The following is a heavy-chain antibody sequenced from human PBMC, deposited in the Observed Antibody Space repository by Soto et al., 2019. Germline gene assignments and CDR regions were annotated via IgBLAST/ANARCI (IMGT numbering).Heavy chain of an antibody. J-gene: IGHJ5*02. CDR2: ISDDGTKK. CDR1: GFTFSSYA. D-gene: IGHD3-22*01. CDR3: ATDTWARRTYYYDTSDTS. Sequence: QVQLVASGGGVVHHGKSLRLSCAGSGFTFSSYAFHWVRHAPGKGLEWVAVISDDGTKKYYADYVKGRFIISRHNYKDTLYLEMNRLRIEDTDVYYCATDTWARRTYYYDTSDTSWGQGTMVTVSS. V-gene: IGHV3-30-3*01.